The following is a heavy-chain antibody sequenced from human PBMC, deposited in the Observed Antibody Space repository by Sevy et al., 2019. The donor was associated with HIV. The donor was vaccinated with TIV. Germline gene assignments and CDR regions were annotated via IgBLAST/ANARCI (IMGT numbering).Heavy chain of an antibody. CDR3: ATAPGYYDSSPFDY. V-gene: IGHV3-15*01. D-gene: IGHD3-9*01. CDR1: GFTFSNAW. CDR2: IKSKIDGETT. Sequence: GGSLRLSCAVSGFTFSNAWMNWVHQAPGTGLQWVGLIKSKIDGETTDYAAPVKGRFTISRDDSKNTVYLQMNSLKTEDTALYYCATAPGYYDSSPFDYWGPGTLVTVSS. J-gene: IGHJ4*02.